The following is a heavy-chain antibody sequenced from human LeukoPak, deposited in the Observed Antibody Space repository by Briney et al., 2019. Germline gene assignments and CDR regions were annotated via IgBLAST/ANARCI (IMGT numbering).Heavy chain of an antibody. Sequence: GGSLRLSCAASGFTVSSNYMSWVRQAPGKGLEWVSVVYSGGYTYYADSVKGRFTISRDNSKNTLYLQMNSLRAEDTAVYYCARGSSSGYYYAYFDYWGQGTLVTVSS. CDR2: VYSGGYT. J-gene: IGHJ4*02. D-gene: IGHD3-22*01. CDR3: ARGSSSGYYYAYFDY. CDR1: GFTVSSNY. V-gene: IGHV3-53*01.